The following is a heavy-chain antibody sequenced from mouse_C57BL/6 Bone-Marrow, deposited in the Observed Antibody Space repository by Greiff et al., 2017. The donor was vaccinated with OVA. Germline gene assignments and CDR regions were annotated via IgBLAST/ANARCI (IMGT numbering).Heavy chain of an antibody. CDR2: IRNKANGYTT. CDR3: ARYAFFDY. V-gene: IGHV7-3*01. J-gene: IGHJ2*01. Sequence: EVMLVESGGGLVQPGGSLSLSCAASGFTFTDYYMSWVRQPPGKALEWLGFIRNKANGYTTEYSASVKGRFTISRDNSHSILYLQMNALIAEDSATYYCARYAFFDYWGQGTTLTVSS. CDR1: GFTFTDYY.